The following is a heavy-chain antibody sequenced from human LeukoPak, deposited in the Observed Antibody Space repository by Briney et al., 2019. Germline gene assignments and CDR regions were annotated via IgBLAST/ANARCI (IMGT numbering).Heavy chain of an antibody. CDR3: ARQRALVYYYMDV. V-gene: IGHV3-30-3*01. CDR1: GFTFSTYW. J-gene: IGHJ6*03. CDR2: ISYDGSNK. Sequence: PGGSLRLSCAASGFTFSTYWMGWVRQAPGKGLEWVAVISYDGSNKYFADSVKGRFTISRDNSKNTLYMQMNSLRAEDTAVYYCARQRALVYYYMDVWGKGTTVTVSS.